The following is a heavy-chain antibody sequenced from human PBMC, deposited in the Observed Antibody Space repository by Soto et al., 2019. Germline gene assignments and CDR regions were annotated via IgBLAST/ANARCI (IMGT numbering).Heavy chain of an antibody. J-gene: IGHJ4*02. CDR3: ARGWGRIFDY. Sequence: SETLSLTCTVSGGSISSYYWSWFRQPPGKGLEWIGYIYYSGSTKYNPSLKSRVTISVDTSKNRFSLKLSSVTAADTAVYYCARGWGRIFDYWGQGTLVTVSS. CDR1: GGSISSYY. V-gene: IGHV4-59*12. D-gene: IGHD7-27*01. CDR2: IYYSGST.